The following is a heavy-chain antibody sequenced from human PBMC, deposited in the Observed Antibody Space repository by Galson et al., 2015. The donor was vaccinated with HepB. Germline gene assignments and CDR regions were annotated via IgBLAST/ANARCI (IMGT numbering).Heavy chain of an antibody. Sequence: SVKVSCKASGYTFTSYAMNWVRQAPGQGLEWMGWINTNTGNPTYAQGFTGRFVFSLDTSVSTAYLQICSLKAEDTAVYYCARSGRAAGSAPTDYWGQGTLVTVSS. D-gene: IGHD6-13*01. J-gene: IGHJ4*02. CDR2: INTNTGNP. V-gene: IGHV7-4-1*01. CDR3: ARSGRAAGSAPTDY. CDR1: GYTFTSYA.